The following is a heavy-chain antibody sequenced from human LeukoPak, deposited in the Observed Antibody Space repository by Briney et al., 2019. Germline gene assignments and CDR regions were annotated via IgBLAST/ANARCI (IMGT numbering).Heavy chain of an antibody. V-gene: IGHV4-4*02. J-gene: IGHJ3*02. CDR3: ARDGDYGDYAPAPADAFDI. D-gene: IGHD4-17*01. CDR2: IYHSGST. Sequence: SGTLSLTRAVSGGSISSSNWWSWVRQPPVKGLEWIGEIYHSGSTNYNPSLKSRVTISVDKSKNQFSLKLSSVTAADTAVYYCARDGDYGDYAPAPADAFDIWGQGTMVTVSS. CDR1: GGSISSSNW.